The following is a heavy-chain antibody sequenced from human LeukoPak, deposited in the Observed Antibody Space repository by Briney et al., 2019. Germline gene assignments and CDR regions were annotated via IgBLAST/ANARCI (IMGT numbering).Heavy chain of an antibody. Sequence: GGSLRLSCAASGFTFSSYAMHWVRQAPGKGLEWVAVISYDGSNKYYADSVKGRFTISRDNSKNTLYPQMNSLRAEDTAVYYCSSGEDCSSTSCYTPFDYWGQGTLVTVSS. V-gene: IGHV3-30*01. CDR1: GFTFSSYA. D-gene: IGHD2-2*02. CDR3: SSGEDCSSTSCYTPFDY. J-gene: IGHJ4*02. CDR2: ISYDGSNK.